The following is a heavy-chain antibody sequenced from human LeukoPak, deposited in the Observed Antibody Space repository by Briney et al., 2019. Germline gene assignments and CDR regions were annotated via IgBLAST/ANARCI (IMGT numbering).Heavy chain of an antibody. Sequence: GESLKISCEGSGYTFTSYWIGWVRQMPGKGLEWMGIIYPGDSDTRYSPSFQGQVTISADKSISTAYLQWSSLKASDTAMYYCVRQLRLGELPFGYWGQGTLVTVSS. CDR2: IYPGDSDT. CDR1: GYTFTSYW. D-gene: IGHD3-16*02. J-gene: IGHJ4*02. V-gene: IGHV5-51*01. CDR3: VRQLRLGELPFGY.